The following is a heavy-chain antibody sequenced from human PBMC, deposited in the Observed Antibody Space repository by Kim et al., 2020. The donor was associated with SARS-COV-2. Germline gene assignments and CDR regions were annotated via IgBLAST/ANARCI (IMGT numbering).Heavy chain of an antibody. V-gene: IGHV3-33*06. CDR2: IWHDGSNK. J-gene: IGHJ4*02. D-gene: IGHD4-4*01. CDR1: GFTFSSYA. CDR3: AKDGRISNLGYFDY. Sequence: GGSLRLSCAASGFTFSSYAMHWVRQAPGKGLEWVAVIWHDGSNKYYADSVKGRFTISRDNSKNTLYLQMNSLRAEDTAVYYCAKDGRISNLGYFDYWGQGTLVTVSS.